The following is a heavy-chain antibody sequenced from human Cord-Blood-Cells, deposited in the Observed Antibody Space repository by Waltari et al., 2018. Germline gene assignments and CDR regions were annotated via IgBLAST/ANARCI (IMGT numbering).Heavy chain of an antibody. CDR3: ARDPSIAARPDNWFDP. CDR1: GFTFSSYW. Sequence: EVQLVESGGGLVQPGGSLRLSCAASGFTFSSYWMHWVRQAPGKGLVWVSRINRDGSSTSYADSVKGRFTIARDNAKNTLYLQMNSLRAEDTAVYYCARDPSIAARPDNWFDPWGQGTLVTVSS. CDR2: INRDGSST. V-gene: IGHV3-74*01. D-gene: IGHD6-6*01. J-gene: IGHJ5*02.